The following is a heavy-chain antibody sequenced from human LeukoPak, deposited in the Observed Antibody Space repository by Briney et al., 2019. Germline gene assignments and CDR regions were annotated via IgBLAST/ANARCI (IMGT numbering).Heavy chain of an antibody. V-gene: IGHV1-2*06. D-gene: IGHD3-22*01. CDR3: AGEDDSSGYRPFDI. CDR1: GYTFSGYY. CDR2: INPNNGGT. Sequence: ASVKVSCKASGYTFSGYYIHWVRQAPGQGLEWMGRINPNNGGTNYAQKFQGRVTMTRDMSMSTAYMELSRLRSDDTAVYYCAGEDDSSGYRPFDIWGQGTMVTVPS. J-gene: IGHJ3*02.